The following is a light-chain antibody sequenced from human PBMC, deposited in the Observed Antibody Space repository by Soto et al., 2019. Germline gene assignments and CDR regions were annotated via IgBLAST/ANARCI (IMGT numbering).Light chain of an antibody. CDR1: SNDVGGYKY. V-gene: IGLV2-14*01. CDR2: EVS. J-gene: IGLJ2*01. CDR3: SVYTSIKDV. Sequence: QSVLTQPASVSGSPGPSITISCTGTSNDVGGYKYVSWHQQHPGKAPKLMIYEVSNRPSGVSTRFSASRSGNTASLTISGLQAEDEADYYCSVYTSIKDVFGGGTKLTVL.